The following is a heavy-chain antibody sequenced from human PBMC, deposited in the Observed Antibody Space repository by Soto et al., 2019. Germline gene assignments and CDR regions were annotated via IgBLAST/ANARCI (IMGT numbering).Heavy chain of an antibody. D-gene: IGHD6-13*01. V-gene: IGHV3-30*18. CDR3: AKAPPRGSYSSSWYYFDY. CDR2: ISYDGSNK. J-gene: IGHJ4*02. Sequence: AGGSLRLSCAASGFIFSSYGMHWVRQAPGKGLEWVAVISYDGSNKYYADSVKGRFTISRDNSKNALYLQMNSLRAEDTAVYYCAKAPPRGSYSSSWYYFDYWGQGTLVTVSS. CDR1: GFIFSSYG.